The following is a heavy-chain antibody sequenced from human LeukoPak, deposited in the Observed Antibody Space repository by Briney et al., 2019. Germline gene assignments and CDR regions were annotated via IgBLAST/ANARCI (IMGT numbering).Heavy chain of an antibody. D-gene: IGHD2-2*01. J-gene: IGHJ2*01. Sequence: SETLSLTCTVSGGSITSGSFYWAWIRQPPGKGLEWIGSIYYSGSTYYNPSLKSRVTISVDTSKNQFSLKLNSVTAADTAVYQCARRVKDSGEVGPAARSVYFDLWGRGTLVTVSS. CDR1: GGSITSGSFY. CDR3: ARRVKDSGEVGPAARSVYFDL. V-gene: IGHV4-39*01. CDR2: IYYSGST.